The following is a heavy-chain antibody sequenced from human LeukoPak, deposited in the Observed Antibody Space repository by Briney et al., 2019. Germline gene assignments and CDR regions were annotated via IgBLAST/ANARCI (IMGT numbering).Heavy chain of an antibody. CDR2: THYSGNT. CDR1: GGSISSSSYY. CDR3: ARGNEYDG. Sequence: SETLSLTCTVSGGSISSSSYYWGWIRQPPGKGLEWIGSTHYSGNTYYNPSLKSRVTISVDTSKNQFSLKLSSVTAADTAVYYCARGNEYDGWGQGTLVTVSS. V-gene: IGHV4-39*01. J-gene: IGHJ4*02. D-gene: IGHD1-1*01.